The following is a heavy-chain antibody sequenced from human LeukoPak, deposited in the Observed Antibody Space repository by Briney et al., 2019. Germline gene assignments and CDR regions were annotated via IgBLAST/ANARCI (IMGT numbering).Heavy chain of an antibody. CDR1: GGTFSSYA. J-gene: IGHJ4*02. CDR2: IIPIFGTA. Sequence: SVKVPCKASGGTFSSYAISWVRQAPGQGLEWMGGIIPIFGTANYAQKFQGRVTITADESTSTAYMELSSLRSEDTAVYYCARNEDSSGQSFDYWGQGTLVTVSS. V-gene: IGHV1-69*13. D-gene: IGHD3-22*01. CDR3: ARNEDSSGQSFDY.